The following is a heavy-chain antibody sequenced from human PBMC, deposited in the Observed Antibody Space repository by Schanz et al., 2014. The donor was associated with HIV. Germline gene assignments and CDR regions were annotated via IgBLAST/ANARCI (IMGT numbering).Heavy chain of an antibody. D-gene: IGHD3-22*01. CDR3: AKDRNYYDDKYLGKGNYYYYYGMDV. CDR2: ISYDGTNK. V-gene: IGHV3-30*18. CDR1: GFTFDNYG. J-gene: IGHJ6*02. Sequence: QVRLVESGGGVVQPGRSLSLSCAASGFTFDNYGMHWVRQAPGKGLEWVAVISYDGTNKYYADSVKGRFTISRDNSKNTLYLQMKSLRREDTAVYFCAKDRNYYDDKYLGKGNYYYYYGMDVWGQGAPVTVSS.